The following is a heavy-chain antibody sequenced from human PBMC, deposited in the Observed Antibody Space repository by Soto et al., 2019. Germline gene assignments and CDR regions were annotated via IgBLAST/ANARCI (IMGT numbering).Heavy chain of an antibody. CDR2: ISAYNGNT. J-gene: IGHJ3*02. Sequence: ASVKVTCKASGYTFTSYVISWVRQAPGQGRDWMGWISAYNGNTNYAQKLQGRVTMTTDTSTSTAYMELRSLRSDDTAVYYCARDPGTYYYDSSGYGGAFDIWGQGTMVTVSS. CDR3: ARDPGTYYYDSSGYGGAFDI. CDR1: GYTFTSYV. D-gene: IGHD3-22*01. V-gene: IGHV1-18*04.